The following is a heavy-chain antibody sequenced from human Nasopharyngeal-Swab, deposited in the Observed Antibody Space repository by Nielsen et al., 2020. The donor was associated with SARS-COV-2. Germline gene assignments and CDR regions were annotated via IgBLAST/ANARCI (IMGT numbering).Heavy chain of an antibody. V-gene: IGHV3-11*01. CDR3: ASSYYDSSGYYPDY. D-gene: IGHD3-22*01. Sequence: GRSLRLSCAASGFTFSDYYMSWIRQAPGKGLEWVSYISSSGSTIYYADSVKGRFTISRDNAKNSLYLQMNSLRAEDTAVYYCASSYYDSSGYYPDYWGQGTLVTVSS. CDR2: ISSSGSTI. J-gene: IGHJ4*02. CDR1: GFTFSDYY.